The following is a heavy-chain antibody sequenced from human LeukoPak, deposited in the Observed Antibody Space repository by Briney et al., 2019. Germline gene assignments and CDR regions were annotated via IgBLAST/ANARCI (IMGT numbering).Heavy chain of an antibody. CDR3: ARHIGGGIEDMDV. J-gene: IGHJ6*03. D-gene: IGHD3-16*02. V-gene: IGHV4-59*08. CDR2: IYVTGT. Sequence: SETLSLTYTVSGGSIGTYYWSWVRQSPGTGLEWIGYIYVTGTRYNPYLQSRVTISVDRSRYQFFLKMTSVTAADTAVYYCARHIGGGIEDMDVWGRGTKVTVSS. CDR1: GGSIGTYY.